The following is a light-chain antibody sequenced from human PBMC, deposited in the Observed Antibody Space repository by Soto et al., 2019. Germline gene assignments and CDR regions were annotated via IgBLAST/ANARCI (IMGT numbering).Light chain of an antibody. Sequence: QSALTQPASVSGSPGQSITISCTGTSSDVGGYNYVSWYQQHPGKAPKLMIHDVSNRPSGVSNRFSGSKSGNTASLTISGLQAEDEADYYCSSYTSSSTLVVFGGGTKVTVL. V-gene: IGLV2-14*01. CDR3: SSYTSSSTLVV. J-gene: IGLJ2*01. CDR2: DVS. CDR1: SSDVGGYNY.